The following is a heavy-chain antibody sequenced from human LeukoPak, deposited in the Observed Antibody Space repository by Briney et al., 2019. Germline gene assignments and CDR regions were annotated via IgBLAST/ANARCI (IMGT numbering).Heavy chain of an antibody. CDR2: INHSGST. D-gene: IGHD4-17*01. CDR1: GGSFRGYY. V-gene: IGHV4-34*01. Sequence: PSETLSLTCAAYGGSFRGYYWSWIRQPPRKGLEWIGEINHSGSTNYNPSLKSRVTISVDTSKNQFSLKLSSVTAADTAVYYCARGYGDYVNYYYYYYMDVWGKGTTVTVSS. CDR3: ARGYGDYVNYYYYYYMDV. J-gene: IGHJ6*03.